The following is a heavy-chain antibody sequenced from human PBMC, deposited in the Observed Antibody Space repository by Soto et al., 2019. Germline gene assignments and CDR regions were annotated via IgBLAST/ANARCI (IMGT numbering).Heavy chain of an antibody. V-gene: IGHV3-23*01. CDR2: ISAGGDYT. CDR1: GFTFSSYA. D-gene: IGHD2-2*02. CDR3: ANGYCSVTSCYTGHYNWFDP. J-gene: IGHJ5*02. Sequence: GGSLRLSCAASGFTFSSYAMSWVRQAPGKGLEWVSAISAGGDYTYYADSVKGRFTISRDNSKSTLYLQMNSLRAEDTAIYYCANGYCSVTSCYTGHYNWFDPWCQGTLVTVSS.